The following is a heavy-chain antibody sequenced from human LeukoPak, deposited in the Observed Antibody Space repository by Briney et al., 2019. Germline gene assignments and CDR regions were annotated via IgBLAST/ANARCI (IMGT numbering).Heavy chain of an antibody. V-gene: IGHV3-48*01. CDR1: GFTFSSFS. D-gene: IGHD4-17*01. CDR2: ISGSSSEI. CDR3: ARDRYGDHDYYYGMDV. Sequence: PGRSLRLSCAASGFTFSSFSMNWVRQAPGKGLEWVSYISGSSSEIYYADSVKGRFTISRDTAKNSLYLQMNSLRAEDTAVYYCARDRYGDHDYYYGMDVWGQGTTVTVSS. J-gene: IGHJ6*02.